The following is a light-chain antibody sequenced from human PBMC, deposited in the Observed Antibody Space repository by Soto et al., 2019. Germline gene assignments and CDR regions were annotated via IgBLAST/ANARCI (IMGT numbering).Light chain of an antibody. CDR3: QQYNSAPLT. J-gene: IGKJ4*01. CDR2: AAS. CDR1: QGIGNY. V-gene: IGKV1-27*01. Sequence: DIQMTQSPSSLSASVGDRVTITCRASQGIGNYLAWYQQKPGKVPKLLIYAASTLQSGVPSRFSGSGSGTDFTLAISSLQPDDVATYYCQQYNSAPLTFGGGTKVEIK.